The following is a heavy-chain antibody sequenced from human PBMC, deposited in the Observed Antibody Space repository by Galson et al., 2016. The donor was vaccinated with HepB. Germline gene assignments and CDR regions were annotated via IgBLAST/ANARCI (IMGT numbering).Heavy chain of an antibody. V-gene: IGHV5-10-1*01. Sequence: QSGAEVKKPGESLRISCKGSDYSFTSYWIHWVRQVPGKGLAWMGTIDPRDSYTNYHSSFQGHVPISVEKSISATYLQWSSLRASDTAIYYCARRFGATVPNVFDSWGQGTLVTVSS. CDR2: IDPRDSYT. CDR3: ARRFGATVPNVFDS. D-gene: IGHD3-10*01. J-gene: IGHJ4*02. CDR1: DYSFTSYW.